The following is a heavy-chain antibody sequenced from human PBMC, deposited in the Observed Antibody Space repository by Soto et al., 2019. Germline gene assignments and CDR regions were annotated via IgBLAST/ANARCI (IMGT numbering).Heavy chain of an antibody. J-gene: IGHJ4*02. D-gene: IGHD1-26*01. CDR3: ARAYTSGSYCGY. CDR1: GFTFSSYW. V-gene: IGHV3-74*01. CDR2: INSDGSST. Sequence: GGSLRLSCAASGFTFSSYWMHWVRQAPGKGLVWVSRINSDGSSTSYADSVKGRFTISRDSAKNTLYLQMNSLRAEDTAVYYCARAYTSGSYCGYWGQGTLVTVSS.